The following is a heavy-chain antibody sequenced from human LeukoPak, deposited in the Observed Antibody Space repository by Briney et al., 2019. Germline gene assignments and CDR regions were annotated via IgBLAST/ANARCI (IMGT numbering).Heavy chain of an antibody. V-gene: IGHV3-23*01. J-gene: IGHJ4*02. Sequence: GGSLRLSCAASGFTFSTYVMSWVRQAPGKGLEWVSAISGSGGTTYYADSVKGRFTISRDNSRNTLSLQMNSLRGEDSAVYYCAKDVQSWPTYFDYWGQGTLVTVSS. D-gene: IGHD1-1*01. CDR3: AKDVQSWPTYFDY. CDR2: ISGSGGTT. CDR1: GFTFSTYV.